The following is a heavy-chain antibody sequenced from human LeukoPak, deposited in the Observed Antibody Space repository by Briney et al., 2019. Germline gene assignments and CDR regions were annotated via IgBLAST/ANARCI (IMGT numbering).Heavy chain of an antibody. CDR1: GFNFNKYD. D-gene: IGHD6-19*01. CDR3: AKGGWLDD. CDR2: ITLSSDKP. V-gene: IGHV3-23*01. J-gene: IGHJ4*02. Sequence: PGGSLRLSCAASGFNFNKYDMTWGRQAPGKGVEWVSTITLSSDKPYYTDSVKGRFVTSRDNSKDTLYLQMNSLRAEDTALYYCAKGGWLDDLGQGALVTVSS.